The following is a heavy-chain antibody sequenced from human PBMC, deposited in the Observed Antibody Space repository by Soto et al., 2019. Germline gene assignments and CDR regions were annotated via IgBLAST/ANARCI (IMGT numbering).Heavy chain of an antibody. CDR2: ISGSGGST. J-gene: IGHJ5*02. D-gene: IGHD3-3*01. CDR3: ARNYDFRDP. Sequence: GGSLRLSCAASGFTFSDYAMSWVRQAPGKGLEWVSAISGSGGSTYYADSVKGRFTISRDKSKNTLYMQMSSLRAEDTAVYYCARNYDFRDPWGQGTLVTVSS. V-gene: IGHV3-23*01. CDR1: GFTFSDYA.